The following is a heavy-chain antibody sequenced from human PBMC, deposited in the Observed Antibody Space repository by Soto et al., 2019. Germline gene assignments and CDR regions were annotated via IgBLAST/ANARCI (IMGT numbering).Heavy chain of an antibody. CDR3: AAGGGLPRYY. D-gene: IGHD5-12*01. V-gene: IGHV4-59*06. CDR1: GGSISTYY. CDR2: ISYSGTT. J-gene: IGHJ4*02. Sequence: SETLSLTCTLSGGSISTYYWSWIRQPPGKGLEWIGFISYSGTTHYSASLRSRVSISVDTSKNQFSLDLSSVTAADTAVYYCAAGGGLPRYYWGQGTLVTVSS.